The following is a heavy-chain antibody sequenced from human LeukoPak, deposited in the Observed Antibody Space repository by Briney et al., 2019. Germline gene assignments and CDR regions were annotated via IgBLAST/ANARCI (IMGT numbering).Heavy chain of an antibody. CDR1: VAPSVVTT. CDR3: ARHRRPYSSSWYPANWYFDL. D-gene: IGHD6-13*01. V-gene: IGHV4-4*09. CDR2: IYTSGST. J-gene: IGHJ2*01. Sequence: SETCPSPALSLVAPSVVTTGAGSRQPPGKGLEWIGYIYTSGSTNYNPSLKSRVTISVDTSKNQFSLKLSSVTAADTAVYYCARHRRPYSSSWYPANWYFDLWGRGTLVTVSS.